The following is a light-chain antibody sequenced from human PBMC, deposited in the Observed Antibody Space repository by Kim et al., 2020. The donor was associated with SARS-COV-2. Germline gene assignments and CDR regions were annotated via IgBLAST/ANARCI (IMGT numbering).Light chain of an antibody. CDR2: GAS. V-gene: IGKV3-15*01. CDR3: QHYYNWPYT. CDR1: QYVSSN. J-gene: IGKJ2*01. Sequence: ERVMMQSPATLAVSPGESATLSCTASQYVSSNLARYQQKPGQPPRLLIYGASTRATGVPARFSGSGSGTEFTLTISSLRSEDLALYYCQHYYNWPYTFGQGTKLEIK.